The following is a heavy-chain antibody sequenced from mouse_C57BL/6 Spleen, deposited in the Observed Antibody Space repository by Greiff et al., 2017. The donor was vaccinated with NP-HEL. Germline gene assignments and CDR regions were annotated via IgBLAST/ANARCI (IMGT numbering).Heavy chain of an antibody. V-gene: IGHV1-76*01. J-gene: IGHJ3*01. CDR3: ARSEIYYGSSWFAY. CDR2: IYPGSGNT. Sequence: QVHVKQSGAELVRPGASVKLSCKASGYTFTDYYINWVKQRPGQGLEWIARIYPGSGNTYYNEKFKGKATLTAEKSSSTAYMQLSSLTSEDSAVYFCARSEIYYGSSWFAYWGQGTLVTVSA. D-gene: IGHD1-1*01. CDR1: GYTFTDYY.